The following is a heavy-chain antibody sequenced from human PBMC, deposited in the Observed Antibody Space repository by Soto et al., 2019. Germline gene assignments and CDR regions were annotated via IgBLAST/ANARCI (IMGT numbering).Heavy chain of an antibody. J-gene: IGHJ3*02. CDR2: IVVGSGNT. D-gene: IGHD3-10*01. CDR1: GFTFTTST. CDR3: ATASITMVRGVVITNAFDI. V-gene: IGHV1-58*01. Sequence: SVKVSCKTPGFTFTTSTVQWVRQARGQRLEWIGWIVVGSGNTNYAQRLQERVTITRELFTSTAYMELSSLRSEDTAVYYCATASITMVRGVVITNAFDIWGQGTVVTVSS.